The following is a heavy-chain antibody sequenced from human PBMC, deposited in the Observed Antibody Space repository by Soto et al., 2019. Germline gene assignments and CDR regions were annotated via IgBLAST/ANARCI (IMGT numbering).Heavy chain of an antibody. Sequence: ASVKVSCKASGYTFTSYDINWVRQATGQGLEWMGWMNPNSGNTGYAQKFQGRVTMTRNTSISTAYMELSSLRSEDTAVYYCARVASQWLVRGNWFAPWGQGTLVTVSS. CDR1: GYTFTSYD. CDR3: ARVASQWLVRGNWFAP. CDR2: MNPNSGNT. V-gene: IGHV1-8*01. J-gene: IGHJ5*02. D-gene: IGHD6-19*01.